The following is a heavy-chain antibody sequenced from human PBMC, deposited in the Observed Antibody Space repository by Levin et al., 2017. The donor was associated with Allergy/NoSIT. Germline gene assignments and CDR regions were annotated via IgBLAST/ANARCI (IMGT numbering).Heavy chain of an antibody. J-gene: IGHJ3*02. CDR3: ARNRRITMVRGVEPDAFDI. V-gene: IGHV1-46*01. CDR1: GYTFTSYY. D-gene: IGHD3-10*01. Sequence: ASVKVSCKASGYTFTSYYMHWVRQAPGQGLEWMGIINPSGGSTSYAQKFQGRVTMTRDTSTSTVYMELSSLRSEDTAVYYCARNRRITMVRGVEPDAFDIWGQGTMVTVSS. CDR2: INPSGGST.